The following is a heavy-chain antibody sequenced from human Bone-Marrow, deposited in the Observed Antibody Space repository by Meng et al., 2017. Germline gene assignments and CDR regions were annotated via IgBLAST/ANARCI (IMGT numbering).Heavy chain of an antibody. V-gene: IGHV5-51*01. Sequence: GESLKISCKGYGYRFTSHWIGWVRQMPGKGLEWMGIIFPEDSDIRYSPSLQGQVTISADKSTSTVYLQWSILRASDTAIYYCARNGGSPFDSWGQGTLVTVSS. CDR3: ARNGGSPFDS. CDR1: GYRFTSHW. J-gene: IGHJ4*02. CDR2: IFPEDSDI.